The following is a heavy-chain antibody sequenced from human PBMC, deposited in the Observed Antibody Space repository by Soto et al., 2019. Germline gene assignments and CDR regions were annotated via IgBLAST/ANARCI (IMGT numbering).Heavy chain of an antibody. V-gene: IGHV1-69*13. CDR2: IIPIFGTA. D-gene: IGHD3-22*01. Sequence: SVKVSCKASGGTFSSYAISWVRQAPGQGLEWMGGIIPIFGTANYAQKFQGRVTITADESTSTAYMELSSLRSEDTAVYYCARMHDYYDSSGHNFDYWGQGTLVTVS. CDR1: GGTFSSYA. J-gene: IGHJ4*02. CDR3: ARMHDYYDSSGHNFDY.